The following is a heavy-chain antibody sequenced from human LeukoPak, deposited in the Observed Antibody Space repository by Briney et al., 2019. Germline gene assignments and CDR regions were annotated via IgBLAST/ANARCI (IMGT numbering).Heavy chain of an antibody. CDR3: ARDGPSVGIDF. CDR2: IKQDGSAK. J-gene: IGHJ4*02. Sequence: GGSLRLSCAASGFTFSSYWMSWVRQAPGKGLEWVANIKQDGSAKYYVDSVRGRFTISRDNAKTSLYLQMNSLRAEDTAVYYCARDGPSVGIDFWGQGALVTVSS. D-gene: IGHD7-27*01. CDR1: GFTFSSYW. V-gene: IGHV3-7*01.